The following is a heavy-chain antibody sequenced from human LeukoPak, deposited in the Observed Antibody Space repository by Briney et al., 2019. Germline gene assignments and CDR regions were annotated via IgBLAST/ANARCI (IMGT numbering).Heavy chain of an antibody. CDR2: ITDSGGST. CDR3: AKDTSARRGSLNG. Sequence: TGGSLRLSCTASGFTFSSYAMSWVRQAPGKGLEWVSAITDSGGSTSYADSVRGRFTISRDNSKNTLCLQMNSLRAEDTAVYYCAKDTSARRGSLNGWGQGTLVTVSS. J-gene: IGHJ4*02. CDR1: GFTFSSYA. D-gene: IGHD3-16*02. V-gene: IGHV3-23*01.